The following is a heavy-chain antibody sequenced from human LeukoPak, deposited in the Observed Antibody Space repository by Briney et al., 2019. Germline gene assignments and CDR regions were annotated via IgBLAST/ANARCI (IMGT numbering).Heavy chain of an antibody. D-gene: IGHD1-20*01. Sequence: ASVKVSCKASGYTFTSYDINWVRQATGQGLEWMGWMNPNSGNTGYAQKFQGRVTMTRNTSISTAYVELSSLRSEDTAVYYCARDLGGITGTAYYYYGMDVWGQGTTVTVSS. CDR1: GYTFTSYD. CDR3: ARDLGGITGTAYYYYGMDV. V-gene: IGHV1-8*01. J-gene: IGHJ6*02. CDR2: MNPNSGNT.